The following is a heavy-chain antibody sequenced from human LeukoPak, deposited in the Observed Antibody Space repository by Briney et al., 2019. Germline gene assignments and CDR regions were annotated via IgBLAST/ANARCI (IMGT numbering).Heavy chain of an antibody. D-gene: IGHD3-10*01. CDR2: INPNSGGT. CDR3: ARGPYYYGSGSYYLGPNFDY. J-gene: IGHJ4*02. V-gene: IGHV1-2*02. Sequence: ASVNVSCKASGYTFTGYYMHWVRQAPGQGLEWMGWINPNSGGTNYAQKFQGRVTMTRDTSISTAYMELSRLRSDDTAVYYCARGPYYYGSGSYYLGPNFDYWGQGTLVTVSS. CDR1: GYTFTGYY.